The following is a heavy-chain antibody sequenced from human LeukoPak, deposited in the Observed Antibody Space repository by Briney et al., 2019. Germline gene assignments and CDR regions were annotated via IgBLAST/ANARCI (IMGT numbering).Heavy chain of an antibody. J-gene: IGHJ4*02. CDR3: ARDRGVTTRAN. V-gene: IGHV1-69*05. Sequence: ASVKVSCKASGGTFSSYVISWVRQAPGQGLEWMGRIIPIFGTANYAQKFQGRVTITTDESTSTAYMELSSLRSEDTAVYYCARDRGVTTRANWGQGTLVTVSS. CDR1: GGTFSSYV. D-gene: IGHD4-11*01. CDR2: IIPIFGTA.